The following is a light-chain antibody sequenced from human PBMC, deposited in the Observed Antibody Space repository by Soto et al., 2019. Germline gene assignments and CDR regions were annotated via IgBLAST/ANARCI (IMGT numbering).Light chain of an antibody. V-gene: IGLV1-47*01. J-gene: IGLJ1*01. CDR1: SSNIGAGYD. Sequence: QSVLTQPPSVSGAPGQRVTISCTGSSSNIGAGYDVHWYQQLPGTAPKLLIYRNNQRPSGVPDRFSGSKSGTSASLAISGLRSKDEADYYCAAWDDSLSGYVFGTGTKVTV. CDR3: AAWDDSLSGYV. CDR2: RNN.